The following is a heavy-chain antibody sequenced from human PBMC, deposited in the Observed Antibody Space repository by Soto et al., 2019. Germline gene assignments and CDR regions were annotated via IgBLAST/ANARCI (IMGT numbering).Heavy chain of an antibody. CDR2: IFYNGTT. J-gene: IGHJ4*02. CDR3: ARGKGTHRY. Sequence: PSETLSLTCSVSGVTLTSYYCSWIRQTPGKTLEWIGCIFYNGTTNYNPSLKSRVTMSLDMSKNQFSLKLNSVTAEDTALYYCARGKGTHRYWGQGTLVTVSS. CDR1: GVTLTSYY. D-gene: IGHD3-10*01. V-gene: IGHV4-59*01.